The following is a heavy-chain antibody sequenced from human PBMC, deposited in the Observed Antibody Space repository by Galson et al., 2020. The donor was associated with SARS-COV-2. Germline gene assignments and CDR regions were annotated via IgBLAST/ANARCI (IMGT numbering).Heavy chain of an antibody. V-gene: IGHV4-4*02. CDR3: AREETDYDSCGPVYYYYVLAV. CDR1: GGSISSNNW. J-gene: IGHJ6*02. Sequence: SETLSLTCAVSGGSISSNNWRSWVRQPPGKGLEWIGEIYNSGSTNYNPSLKRRVNISVNKNKNQFSMKRSAVTAADTAVYYCAREETDYDSCGPVYYYYVLAVGGQGTPVTVSS. CDR2: IYNSGST. D-gene: IGHD3-22*01.